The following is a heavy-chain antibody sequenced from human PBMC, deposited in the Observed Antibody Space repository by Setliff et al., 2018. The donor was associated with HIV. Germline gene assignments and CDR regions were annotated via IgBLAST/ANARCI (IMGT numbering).Heavy chain of an antibody. CDR3: TRAEDMGVGAFDI. D-gene: IGHD3-16*01. CDR2: IKSKTDGGTT. Sequence: LSLSCAASGFTFSNAWMSWVRQAPGKGLEWVGRIKSKTDGGTTDYAAPVKGRFTISRDDSKNTLYLQMNSLKTEDTAVYYCTRAEDMGVGAFDIWGQGTMVTVSS. CDR1: GFTFSNAW. J-gene: IGHJ3*02. V-gene: IGHV3-15*01.